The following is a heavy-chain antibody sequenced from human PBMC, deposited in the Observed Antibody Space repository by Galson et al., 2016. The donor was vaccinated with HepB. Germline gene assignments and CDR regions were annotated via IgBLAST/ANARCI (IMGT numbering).Heavy chain of an antibody. V-gene: IGHV4-59*01. D-gene: IGHD5-24*01. CDR2: VFHDGST. J-gene: IGHJ5*02. CDR3: VKVRDGGMFDR. CDR1: SGVISVYY. Sequence: SETLSLTCTVSSGVISVYYWTWIRQSPGKGLEWIGYVFHDGSTNHNPSLNSRVTMSLDTSRNQFSLRLNSVTAADTAVYYCVKVRDGGMFDRWGQGILVTVSS.